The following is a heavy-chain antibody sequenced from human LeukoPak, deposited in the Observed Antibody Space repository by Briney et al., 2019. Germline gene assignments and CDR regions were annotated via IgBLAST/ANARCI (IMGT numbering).Heavy chain of an antibody. CDR3: ARFRRDGYNRRYFDY. CDR2: INHSGST. Sequence: SETLSLTCAVYGGSFSGYYWSWIRQPPGKGLEWIGEINHSGSTNYNVSLKSRVTISVDTSKNQFSLKLSSVTAADTAVYYCARFRRDGYNRRYFDYWGQGTLVTVSS. CDR1: GGSFSGYY. V-gene: IGHV4-34*01. J-gene: IGHJ4*02. D-gene: IGHD5-24*01.